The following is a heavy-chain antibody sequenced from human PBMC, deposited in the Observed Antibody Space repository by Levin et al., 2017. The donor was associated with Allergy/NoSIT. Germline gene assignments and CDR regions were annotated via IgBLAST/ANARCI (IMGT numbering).Heavy chain of an antibody. Sequence: GESLKISCKASGYTFTGCYMHWVRQAPGQGFEWVGRINPDNGDTDYAQKFQGRVTMTRDTSNSTAYMELNRLRSDDTAVYYCVRDAGRSGVGGVCYLGNWFDPWGQGTLVTVSS. D-gene: IGHD2-21*02. J-gene: IGHJ5*02. CDR1: GYTFTGCY. CDR3: VRDAGRSGVGGVCYLGNWFDP. CDR2: INPDNGDT. V-gene: IGHV1-2*06.